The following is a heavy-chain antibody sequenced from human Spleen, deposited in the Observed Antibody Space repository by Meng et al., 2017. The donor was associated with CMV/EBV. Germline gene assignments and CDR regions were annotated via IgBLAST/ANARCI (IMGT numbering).Heavy chain of an antibody. J-gene: IGHJ5*02. Sequence: GGSLRLSCAASGFTFDDYAMHWVRQAPGKGLEWVSGISWNSGSIGYADSVKGRFTISRDNAKNSLYLQMNSLRAEDTALYYCAKGGYGSGSLNWFDPWGQGTLVTVSS. CDR2: ISWNSGSI. CDR3: AKGGYGSGSLNWFDP. CDR1: GFTFDDYA. V-gene: IGHV3-9*01. D-gene: IGHD3-10*01.